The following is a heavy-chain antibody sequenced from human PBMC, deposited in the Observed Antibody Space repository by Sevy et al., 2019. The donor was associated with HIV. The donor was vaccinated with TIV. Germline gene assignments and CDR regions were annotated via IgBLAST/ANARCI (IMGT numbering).Heavy chain of an antibody. V-gene: IGHV3-15*01. J-gene: IGHJ4*02. CDR1: EFIFTTAW. CDR2: IKSKTNGGTT. CDR3: TTDLEYQLERYYLNY. Sequence: GGSLRLSCAASEFIFTTAWMSWVRQAPGKGLEWVGRIKSKTNGGTTDYAAPVKGRFTISRDDSKKTLYLQMNSLKTEDTAVYYCTTDLEYQLERYYLNYWGQGTLVTVSS. D-gene: IGHD2-2*01.